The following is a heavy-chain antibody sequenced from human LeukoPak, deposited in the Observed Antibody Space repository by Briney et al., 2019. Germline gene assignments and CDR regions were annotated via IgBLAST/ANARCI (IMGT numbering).Heavy chain of an antibody. Sequence: GASVKVSCKASGYTFTSYGISWVRQAPGQGLEWMGWISAYNGNTNYAQKLQGRVTMTTDTSTSTAYMELSRLRSDDTAVYYCATGRDYFGSGNNDAFDIWGQGTMVTVSS. CDR2: ISAYNGNT. J-gene: IGHJ3*02. D-gene: IGHD3-10*01. CDR3: ATGRDYFGSGNNDAFDI. CDR1: GYTFTSYG. V-gene: IGHV1-18*01.